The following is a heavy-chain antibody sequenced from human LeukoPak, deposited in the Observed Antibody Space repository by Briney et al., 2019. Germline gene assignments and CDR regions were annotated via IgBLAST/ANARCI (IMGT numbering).Heavy chain of an antibody. D-gene: IGHD3-22*01. J-gene: IGHJ3*02. CDR3: AKARGLIGGAFDI. CDR2: VSWDGDTT. V-gene: IGHV3-43*01. Sequence: GGSLRLSCAASGFTFDEYIMHWVRQAPGKGLEWVSLVSWDGDTTYYADSVKGRFTISRDNSKNSLYLQMNSLRTEDTALYYCAKARGLIGGAFDIWGQGTMVTVSS. CDR1: GFTFDEYI.